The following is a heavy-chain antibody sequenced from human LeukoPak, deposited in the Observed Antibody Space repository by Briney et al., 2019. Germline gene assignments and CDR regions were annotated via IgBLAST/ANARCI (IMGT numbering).Heavy chain of an antibody. CDR2: ISGSGGST. D-gene: IGHD3-10*01. CDR1: GFTFSSYA. CDR3: AKLYIGSYAGIDY. J-gene: IGHJ4*02. V-gene: IGHV3-23*01. Sequence: QPGGSLRLSCAASGFTFSSYAMSWVRQAPGKGLEWVSAISGSGGSTYYADSVKGRFAISRDKSKNTLYLQMNSLRAEDTALYYCAKLYIGSYAGIDYWGQGTLVTVSS.